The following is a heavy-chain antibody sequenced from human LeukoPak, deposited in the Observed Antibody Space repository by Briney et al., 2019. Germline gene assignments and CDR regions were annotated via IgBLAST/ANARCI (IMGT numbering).Heavy chain of an antibody. CDR1: GYTFTSYG. V-gene: IGHV1-18*04. Sequence: SSLKVSCKASGYTFTSYGIIWVRQAPGQGLECRGYISAYNGNTNYAQKLHGRVTMTTDTSTSTAYMELRSLRSADTAVYYCARDHDIVVVPAARDAFDIWGQGTMVTVSS. D-gene: IGHD2-2*01. CDR2: ISAYNGNT. CDR3: ARDHDIVVVPAARDAFDI. J-gene: IGHJ3*02.